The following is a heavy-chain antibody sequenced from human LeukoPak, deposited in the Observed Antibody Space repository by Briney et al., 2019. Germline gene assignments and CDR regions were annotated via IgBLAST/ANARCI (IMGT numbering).Heavy chain of an antibody. J-gene: IGHJ4*02. CDR1: GYTFTSFD. D-gene: IGHD2-15*01. V-gene: IGHV1-8*01. CDR2: MNPNSGNT. CDR3: ARTCSGTSCSDFDY. Sequence: GASVKVSCKASGYTFTSFDINWVRQATGQGLEGMGWMNPNSGNTGYAQKFQGRVTMTRSTSISTAYMELNSLKSEDTAVYYCARTCSGTSCSDFDYWGQGTLVTVSS.